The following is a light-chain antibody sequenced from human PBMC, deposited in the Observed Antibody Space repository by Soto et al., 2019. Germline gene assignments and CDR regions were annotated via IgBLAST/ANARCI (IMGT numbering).Light chain of an antibody. CDR3: ALVMGNGISV. Sequence: QAVVTQESSFSVSPGGTVTLTCGLISGSVSTANNPNWYQQPPGQAPRTLIYITSTRSSGVPDRFSGSILGNKAALTITGAQADDESDYYCALVMGNGISVFGTGTKLTVL. CDR2: ITS. CDR1: SGSVSTANN. J-gene: IGLJ1*01. V-gene: IGLV8-61*01.